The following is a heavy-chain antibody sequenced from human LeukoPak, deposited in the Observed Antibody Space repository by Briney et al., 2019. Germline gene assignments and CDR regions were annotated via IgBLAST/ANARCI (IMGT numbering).Heavy chain of an antibody. CDR2: IYYSGST. CDR1: VGSISIYY. Sequence: PSETLSLTCTVSVGSISIYYWSWIRQPPGKGLEWIGYIYYSGSTNYNPSLKSRVTISVDTSKNQFSLKLSSVTAADTAVYYCARIHYDFWSGYYFFDYWGQGTLVTVSS. D-gene: IGHD3-3*01. V-gene: IGHV4-59*01. J-gene: IGHJ4*02. CDR3: ARIHYDFWSGYYFFDY.